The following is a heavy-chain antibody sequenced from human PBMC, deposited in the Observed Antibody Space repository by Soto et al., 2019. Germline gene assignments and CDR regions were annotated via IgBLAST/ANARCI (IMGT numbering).Heavy chain of an antibody. D-gene: IGHD3-9*01. CDR2: IWYDGSNK. V-gene: IGHV3-33*01. Sequence: QVQLVESGGGVVQPGRSLRLSCAASGFTFSSYGMHWVRQAPGKGLEWVAVIWYDGSNKYYADSVKGRFTISRDNSKHTLYLQMISLIAEDTAVYYCATFDCLDAFDIRGKGTMVTVSS. CDR3: ATFDCLDAFDI. CDR1: GFTFSSYG. J-gene: IGHJ3*02.